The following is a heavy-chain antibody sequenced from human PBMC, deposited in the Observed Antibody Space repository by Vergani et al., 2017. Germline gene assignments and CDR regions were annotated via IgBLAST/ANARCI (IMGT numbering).Heavy chain of an antibody. J-gene: IGHJ6*03. CDR1: GYTLTELS. CDR2: FDPEDGET. CDR3: ATNRRGYSYGAYYYYYMDV. D-gene: IGHD5-18*01. V-gene: IGHV1-24*01. Sequence: QVQLVQSGAEVKKPGASVKVSCKVSGYTLTELSMHWVRQAPGKGLEWMGGFDPEDGETIYAQKFQGRVTLTEDTSTDTAYMDLSSLRYYDTAVYYCATNRRGYSYGAYYYYYMDVWGKGTTVTVSS.